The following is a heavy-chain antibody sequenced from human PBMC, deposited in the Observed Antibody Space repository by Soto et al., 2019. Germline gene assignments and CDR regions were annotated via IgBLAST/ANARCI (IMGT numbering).Heavy chain of an antibody. CDR1: GGTFSSYA. V-gene: IGHV1-69*06. CDR3: AREEYYYDSSGYLLDY. J-gene: IGHJ4*02. CDR2: IIPIFGTA. D-gene: IGHD3-22*01. Sequence: SVKVSCKASGGTFSSYAISWVRQAPGQGLEWMGGIIPIFGTANYAQKFQGRVTITADKSTSTAYMELSGLRSEDTAVYYCAREEYYYDSSGYLLDYWGQGTLVTVSS.